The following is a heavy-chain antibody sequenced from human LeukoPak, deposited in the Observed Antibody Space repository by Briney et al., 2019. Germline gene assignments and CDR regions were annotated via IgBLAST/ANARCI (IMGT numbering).Heavy chain of an antibody. CDR1: GFTFSSYG. Sequence: GGSLRLSCAASGFTFSSYGMHWVRQAPGQGLEWVAVISYDGSNKYYADSVKGRFTISRDNSKNTLYLQMNSLRAEDTAVYYCAKAIVGATTPPRLDYWGQGTLVTVSS. V-gene: IGHV3-30*18. J-gene: IGHJ4*02. CDR2: ISYDGSNK. D-gene: IGHD1-26*01. CDR3: AKAIVGATTPPRLDY.